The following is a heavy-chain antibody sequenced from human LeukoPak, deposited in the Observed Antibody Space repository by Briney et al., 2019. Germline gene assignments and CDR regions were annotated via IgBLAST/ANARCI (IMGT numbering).Heavy chain of an antibody. Sequence: SETLSLSCTVSGGSISSSSYYWGWIRQPPGKGLEWIGSIYYSGSTYYNPSLKSRVTISVDTSKNQFSLKLSSVTAADTAVYYCARLGLISRMYYFDYWGQGTLVTVS. D-gene: IGHD2/OR15-2a*01. V-gene: IGHV4-39*01. CDR2: IYYSGST. CDR1: GGSISSSSYY. CDR3: ARLGLISRMYYFDY. J-gene: IGHJ4*02.